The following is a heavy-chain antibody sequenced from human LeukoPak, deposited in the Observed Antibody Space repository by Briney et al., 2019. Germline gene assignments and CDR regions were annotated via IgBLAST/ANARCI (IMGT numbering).Heavy chain of an antibody. CDR3: AKDLHWGPDY. Sequence: GGSLRLSCAASGFTFSTYGMSWVRQAPGKGLEWVSAISGSGGSTYYADSVKGRFTISRDNSKNTLYLQMNSPRAEDTAVYYCAKDLHWGPDYWGQGTLVTVSS. J-gene: IGHJ4*02. V-gene: IGHV3-23*01. D-gene: IGHD7-27*01. CDR1: GFTFSTYG. CDR2: ISGSGGST.